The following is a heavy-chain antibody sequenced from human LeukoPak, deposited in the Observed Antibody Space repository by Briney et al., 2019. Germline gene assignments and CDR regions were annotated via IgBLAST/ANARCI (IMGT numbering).Heavy chain of an antibody. V-gene: IGHV1-69*04. D-gene: IGHD6-25*01. J-gene: IGHJ4*02. CDR3: ARESIVAEIDY. CDR2: IIPILGIA. CDR1: GGTFSSYA. Sequence: SVKVSCKASGGTFSSYAISWVRQAPGQGLEWMGRIIPILGIANYAQKFQGRVTITADKSTSTAYMELSSLRSEDTAVYYCARESIVAEIDYWGQGTLVTVSS.